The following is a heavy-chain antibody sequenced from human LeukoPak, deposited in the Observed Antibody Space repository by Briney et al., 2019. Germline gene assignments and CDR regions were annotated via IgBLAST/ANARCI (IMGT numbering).Heavy chain of an antibody. J-gene: IGHJ5*02. D-gene: IGHD3-10*01. CDR3: ARGVGGFENWFDP. CDR1: GFTFSSYS. Sequence: PGGSLRLSCAASGFTFSSYSMNWVRQAPGKGLEWVSSISSSSSYIYYADSVKGRFTISRDKAKNSLYLQMNSLRAEDTAVCYCARGVGGFENWFDPWGQGTLVTVSS. V-gene: IGHV3-21*01. CDR2: ISSSSSYI.